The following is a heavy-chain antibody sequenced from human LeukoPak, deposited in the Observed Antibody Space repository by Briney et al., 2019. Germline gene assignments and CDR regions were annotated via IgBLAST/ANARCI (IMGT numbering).Heavy chain of an antibody. Sequence: PGGSLRLSCAASGFTFSSYWMSWVRQAPGKGLEWVANIKQDGTEKYYVDSVKGRFTISRDNAKNSLYLQMNSLRAEDTAMYYCASATLYYYDSSGHYWGQGTLVTVSS. CDR3: ASATLYYYDSSGHY. V-gene: IGHV3-7*01. D-gene: IGHD3-22*01. CDR2: IKQDGTEK. CDR1: GFTFSSYW. J-gene: IGHJ4*02.